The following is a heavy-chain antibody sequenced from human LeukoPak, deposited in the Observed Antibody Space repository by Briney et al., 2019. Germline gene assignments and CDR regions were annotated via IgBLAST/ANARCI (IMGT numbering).Heavy chain of an antibody. CDR1: GFTFSSYA. D-gene: IGHD3-3*01. J-gene: IGHJ3*02. Sequence: GASLRLSCAAPGFTFSSYAMSWVRQAPGKGLEWVSTISGSGGGTYYADSVKGRFTISRDNSKNTLYLQMNSLRAEDTAVYYCAKVLRLDAFDIWGQGTMVTVSS. CDR3: AKVLRLDAFDI. V-gene: IGHV3-23*01. CDR2: ISGSGGGT.